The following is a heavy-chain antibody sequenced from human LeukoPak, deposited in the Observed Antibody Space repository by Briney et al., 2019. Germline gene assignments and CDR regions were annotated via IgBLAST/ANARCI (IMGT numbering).Heavy chain of an antibody. V-gene: IGHV3-30*03. CDR1: GFTFSSYG. CDR2: ISYDGSNK. Sequence: PGGSLRLSCAASGFTFSSYGMHWVRQAPGKGLEWVAVISYDGSNKYYADSVKGRFTISRDNAKNSLYLQMNSLRAEDTAVYYCARDRTSYSSSWYGGVGYFDLWGRGTLVTVSS. CDR3: ARDRTSYSSSWYGGVGYFDL. J-gene: IGHJ2*01. D-gene: IGHD6-13*01.